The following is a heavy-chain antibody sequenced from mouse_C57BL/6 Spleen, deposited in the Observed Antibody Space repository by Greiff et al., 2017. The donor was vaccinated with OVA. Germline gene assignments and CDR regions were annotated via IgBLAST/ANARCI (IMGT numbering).Heavy chain of an antibody. CDR3: ARKYYGSSYWYFDV. J-gene: IGHJ1*03. Sequence: QVQLQQPGAELVRPGSSVKLSCKASGYTFTSYWMHWVKQRPIQGLEWIGNIDPSDSDTHYNQKFKDKATLTVDKSSSTAYMQLSSLTSEDSAVYYCARKYYGSSYWYFDVWGTGTTVTVSS. CDR1: GYTFTSYW. V-gene: IGHV1-52*01. CDR2: IDPSDSDT. D-gene: IGHD1-1*01.